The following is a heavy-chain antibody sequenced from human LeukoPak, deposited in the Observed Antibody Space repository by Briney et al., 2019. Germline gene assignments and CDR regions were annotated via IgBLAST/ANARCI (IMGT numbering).Heavy chain of an antibody. J-gene: IGHJ4*02. CDR3: ARPKGGGNHPNDY. CDR1: GGTFSSYA. CDR2: IIPIFGTA. V-gene: IGHV1-69*05. D-gene: IGHD2-15*01. Sequence: SVKVSCKASGGTFSSYAISWVRQAPGQGLEWMGGIIPIFGTANYAQKFQGRVTITTDESTSTAYMELSSLRSEDTAVYYCARPKGGGNHPNDYWGQGTLVTVSS.